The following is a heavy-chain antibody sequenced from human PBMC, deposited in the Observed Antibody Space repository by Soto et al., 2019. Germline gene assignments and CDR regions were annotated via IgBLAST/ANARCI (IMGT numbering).Heavy chain of an antibody. CDR3: AGARIVGDWGYFDY. Sequence: QVQLVESGGGVVQPGRSLRLSCAASGFTFSSYAMHWVRQAPGKGLEWVAVISYDGSNKYYADSVKGRFTISRDNSKNTLYLQMNSLRAEDTAVYYCAGARIVGDWGYFDYWGQGTLVTVSS. J-gene: IGHJ4*02. V-gene: IGHV3-30-3*01. D-gene: IGHD1-26*01. CDR2: ISYDGSNK. CDR1: GFTFSSYA.